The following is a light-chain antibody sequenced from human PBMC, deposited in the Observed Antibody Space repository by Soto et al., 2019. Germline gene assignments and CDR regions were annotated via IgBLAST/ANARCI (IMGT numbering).Light chain of an antibody. J-gene: IGKJ4*01. Sequence: EIVLTQSPPTLSLSPGERATLSCRASQSLSSYLAWYQQKPGQAPRLLIYDASNRATGIPARFSGSGSGTDFTLTISSLEPEDFAVYYCQQRSIWPLTFGGGTKVEIK. CDR3: QQRSIWPLT. CDR1: QSLSSY. V-gene: IGKV3-11*01. CDR2: DAS.